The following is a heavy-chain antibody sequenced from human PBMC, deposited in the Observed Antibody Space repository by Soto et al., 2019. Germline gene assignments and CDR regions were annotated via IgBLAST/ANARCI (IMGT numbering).Heavy chain of an antibody. J-gene: IGHJ4*02. CDR2: IYYSGST. CDR1: ISSSSYY. D-gene: IGHD3-22*01. Sequence: ISSSSYYWGWIRQPPGKGLEWIGSIYYSGSTYYNPSLKSRVTISVDTSKNQFSLKLSSVTAADTAVYYCATPRRYYYDSSGPLDYWGQGTLVTVS. CDR3: ATPRRYYYDSSGPLDY. V-gene: IGHV4-39*01.